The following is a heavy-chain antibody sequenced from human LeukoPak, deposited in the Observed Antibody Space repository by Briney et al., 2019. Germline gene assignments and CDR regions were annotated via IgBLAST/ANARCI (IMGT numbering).Heavy chain of an antibody. V-gene: IGHV1-8*01. Sequence: ASVKVSCKASGYTFTSYDINWVRQATGQGLEWMGWMNPNSGNTGYAQKFQGRVTMTRNTSISTAYMELSRLRSDDTAVYYCARSITGTTAWWYYYGMDVWGQGTTVTVSS. CDR3: ARSITGTTAWWYYYGMDV. CDR2: MNPNSGNT. J-gene: IGHJ6*02. CDR1: GYTFTSYD. D-gene: IGHD1-20*01.